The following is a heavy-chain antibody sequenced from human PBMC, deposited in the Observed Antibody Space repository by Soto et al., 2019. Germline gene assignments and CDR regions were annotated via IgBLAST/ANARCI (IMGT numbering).Heavy chain of an antibody. Sequence: EVQLLESGGGLVQPGGSLRLSCAASGFTFSSYAMSWVRQAPGKGLEWVSSLSGGGGGTYYADSVKGRFTISRDNSKNRLYLQVNSVRGEGAAVYYCEKGRAGDFDYWGQGTLVTVSS. J-gene: IGHJ4*02. CDR2: LSGGGGGT. CDR3: EKGRAGDFDY. D-gene: IGHD3-10*01. V-gene: IGHV3-23*01. CDR1: GFTFSSYA.